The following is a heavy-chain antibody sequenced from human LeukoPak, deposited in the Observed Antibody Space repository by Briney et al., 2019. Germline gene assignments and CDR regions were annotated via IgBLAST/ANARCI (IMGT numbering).Heavy chain of an antibody. CDR1: GFTFSSYG. Sequence: PGGSLILSCAASGFTFSSYGMHWVRQAPGKGLEWVAVISYDGSVKYYGDSVKGRFAISRDNSKNTLSLQMDSLRVEDTAVYYCAKKREVYGDYASFDYWGQGALVTVSS. CDR3: AKKREVYGDYASFDY. V-gene: IGHV3-30*18. CDR2: ISYDGSVK. D-gene: IGHD4-17*01. J-gene: IGHJ4*02.